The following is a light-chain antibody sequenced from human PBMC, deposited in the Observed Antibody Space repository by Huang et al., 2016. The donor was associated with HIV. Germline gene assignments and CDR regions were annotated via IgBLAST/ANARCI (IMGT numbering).Light chain of an antibody. J-gene: IGKJ3*01. V-gene: IGKV3-15*01. Sequence: EIVMTQSPATLSVSPGERATLSCRASQNIGDNLTWYQHKPGQAPRLHIYGASTRATGIPPGFSGSGSGTEFTLTISGLESEDFAVYYCQQFNNWPPRFTFGPGTTVDVK. CDR3: QQFNNWPPRFT. CDR1: QNIGDN. CDR2: GAS.